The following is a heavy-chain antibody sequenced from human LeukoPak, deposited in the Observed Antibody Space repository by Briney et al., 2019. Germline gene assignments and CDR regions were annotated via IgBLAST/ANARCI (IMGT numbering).Heavy chain of an antibody. V-gene: IGHV3-23*01. J-gene: IGHJ4*02. CDR2: ISTTGDTT. CDR3: AKRASGYYFDS. Sequence: GGSLRLSCAASGFTFSTYGMSWVRQAPGKGLEWVSTISTTGDTTYYTDSVKGRFTISRDNSKNTVYLRMSSLRAEDTAVFYCAKRASGYYFDSWGQGTLVTVSS. CDR1: GFTFSTYG. D-gene: IGHD5-12*01.